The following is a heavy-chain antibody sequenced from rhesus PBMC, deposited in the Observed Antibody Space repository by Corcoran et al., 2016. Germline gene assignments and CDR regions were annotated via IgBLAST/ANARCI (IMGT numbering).Heavy chain of an antibody. CDR2: IYGSGSST. D-gene: IGHD1-44*02. CDR1: GGSISSSY. CDR3: ASREDRFDV. V-gene: IGHV4-169*02. J-gene: IGHJ5-1*01. Sequence: QLQLQESGPGLVKPSETLSVTCAVSGGSISSSYWSWIRQAPGKGLEWIGYIYGSGSSTNYNPSLKSRVTRSVDTSKNQLSLKLSSVTAADTAVYYGASREDRFDVWGPGVLVTVSS.